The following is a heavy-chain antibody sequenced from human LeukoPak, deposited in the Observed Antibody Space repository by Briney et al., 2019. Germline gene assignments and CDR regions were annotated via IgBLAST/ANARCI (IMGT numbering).Heavy chain of an antibody. CDR1: GGSISSGGYS. D-gene: IGHD3-10*01. CDR2: IYYSGST. J-gene: IGHJ4*02. Sequence: SETLSLTCAVSGGSISSGGYSWSWIRQPPGKGLEWIGYIYYSGSTYYNPSLKSRVTMSVDTSKNQFSLKLTSVTAADTAVYYCAGTYYYGSGSYRVFDYWGQGTLVTVSS. V-gene: IGHV4-30-4*07. CDR3: AGTYYYGSGSYRVFDY.